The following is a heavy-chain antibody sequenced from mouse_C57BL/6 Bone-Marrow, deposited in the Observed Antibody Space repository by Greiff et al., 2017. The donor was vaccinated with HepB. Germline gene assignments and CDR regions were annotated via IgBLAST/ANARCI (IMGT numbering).Heavy chain of an antibody. Sequence: LVESGAELVRPGASVTLSCKASGYTFTDYEMHWVKQTPVHGLEWIGAIDPETGGTAYNQKFKGKAILTADKSSSTAYMELRSLTSEDSAVYYCTLYYGSSWVLFDYWGQGTTLTVSS. V-gene: IGHV1-15*01. J-gene: IGHJ2*01. CDR3: TLYYGSSWVLFDY. D-gene: IGHD1-1*01. CDR1: GYTFTDYE. CDR2: IDPETGGT.